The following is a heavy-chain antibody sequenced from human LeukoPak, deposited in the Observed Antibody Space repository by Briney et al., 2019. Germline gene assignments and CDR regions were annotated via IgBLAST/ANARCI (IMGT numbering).Heavy chain of an antibody. V-gene: IGHV3-30*04. D-gene: IGHD2-21*02. J-gene: IGHJ4*02. CDR1: GFTFSSYA. CDR2: ISYDGSNK. Sequence: GRSLRLSCAASGFTFSSYAMHWVRQAPGKGLEWVAVISYDGSNKYYADSVKGRFTISRDNSKDTLYLQMNSLRAEDTAVYYCASEGSVVVTAIPTDYWGQGTLVTVSS. CDR3: ASEGSVVVTAIPTDY.